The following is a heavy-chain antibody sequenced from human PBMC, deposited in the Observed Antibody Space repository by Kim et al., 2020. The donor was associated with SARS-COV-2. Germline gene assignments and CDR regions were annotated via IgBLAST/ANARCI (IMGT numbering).Heavy chain of an antibody. V-gene: IGHV3-23*01. D-gene: IGHD2-21*01. J-gene: IGHJ3*02. CDR2: ST. Sequence: STYYADSVRGRFTISRDNSKNTLYLQMNSLRAEDTAVYYCAKACVDAFDIWGQGTMVTVSS. CDR3: AKACVDAFDI.